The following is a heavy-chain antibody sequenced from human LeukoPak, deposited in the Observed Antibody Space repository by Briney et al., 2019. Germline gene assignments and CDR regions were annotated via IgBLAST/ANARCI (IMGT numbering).Heavy chain of an antibody. D-gene: IGHD5-24*01. J-gene: IGHJ6*02. CDR3: ARGRVPELSYYYYGMDV. CDR1: GGSISSYY. CDR2: IHTSGST. Sequence: SETLSLTCTVSGGSISSYYWSWIRQPPGKGLEWIGYIHTSGSTNYNPSLKSRVTISVDTSKNQFSLKLSSVTAADTAVYYCARGRVPELSYYYYGMDVWGQGTTVTVSS. V-gene: IGHV4-4*09.